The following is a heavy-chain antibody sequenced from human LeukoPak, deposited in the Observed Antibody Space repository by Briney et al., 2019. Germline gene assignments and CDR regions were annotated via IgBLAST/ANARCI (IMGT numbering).Heavy chain of an antibody. CDR3: ARATAMVSGIFDY. D-gene: IGHD5-18*01. CDR1: GCTFSSYA. Sequence: ASVKVSCKASGCTFSSYAISWVRQAPGQGLEWMGGIIPIFGTANYAQKFQGRVTITTDESTSTAYMELSSLRSEDTAVYYCARATAMVSGIFDYWGQGTLVTVSS. CDR2: IIPIFGTA. V-gene: IGHV1-69*05. J-gene: IGHJ4*02.